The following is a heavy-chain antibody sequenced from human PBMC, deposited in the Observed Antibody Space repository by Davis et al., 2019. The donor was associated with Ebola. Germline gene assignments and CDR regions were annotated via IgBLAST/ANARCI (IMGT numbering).Heavy chain of an antibody. J-gene: IGHJ5*02. Sequence: PSETLSLTCAVYGGSFSGYYWSWIRQPPGKGLEWIGEINHSGSTNYNPSLKSRLTISVDTSKNQFSLKLSSVTAADTAVYYCARQWEVGATTGWFDPWGQGTLVTVSS. D-gene: IGHD1-26*01. CDR1: GGSFSGYY. V-gene: IGHV4-34*01. CDR2: INHSGST. CDR3: ARQWEVGATTGWFDP.